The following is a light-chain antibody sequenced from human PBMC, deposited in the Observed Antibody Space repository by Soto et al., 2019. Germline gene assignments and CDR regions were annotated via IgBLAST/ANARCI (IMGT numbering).Light chain of an antibody. CDR2: AAS. J-gene: IGKJ1*01. Sequence: DIQMTQSPSSLSASVGDRVTITCRASQIISTYLNWYQQRAGLAPRLLIYAASSLQSGVPPRFSGSGSGTDFTHTISSLQPEDFATYFCQQTYSAPPTFGQGTKVDIK. CDR1: QIISTY. CDR3: QQTYSAPPT. V-gene: IGKV1-39*01.